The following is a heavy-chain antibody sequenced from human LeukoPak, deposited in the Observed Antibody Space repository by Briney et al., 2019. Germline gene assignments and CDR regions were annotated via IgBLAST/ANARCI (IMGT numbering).Heavy chain of an antibody. Sequence: SGTLSLTCAVSSDSIRSNNWWSWVRQPPGKGPEWIGEIYHSGSTNYNPSLKSRVTISADTSKNQLSLKLSSVTAADTAVYYCVRVPFAFYGMEVWGKGTTVSVSS. J-gene: IGHJ6*04. CDR2: IYHSGST. CDR3: VRVPFAFYGMEV. CDR1: SDSIRSNNW. D-gene: IGHD4/OR15-4a*01. V-gene: IGHV4-4*02.